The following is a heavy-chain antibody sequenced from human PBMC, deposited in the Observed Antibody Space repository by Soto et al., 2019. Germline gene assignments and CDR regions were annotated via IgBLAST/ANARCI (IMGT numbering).Heavy chain of an antibody. CDR2: IYYSGST. J-gene: IGHJ4*02. Sequence: QVQLQESGPGLVKPSQTLSLTCTVSGGSISSSGYYWSWIRQPPGKGLEWIGFIYYSGSTRYSPSLKSRLTISIDTSKDQFSLKLSSVTAADTAIYYWARGSYGSGSYFQAYFGLWGQGNMVSVSP. D-gene: IGHD3-10*01. CDR3: ARGSYGSGSYFQAYFGL. V-gene: IGHV4-31*03. CDR1: GGSISSSGYY.